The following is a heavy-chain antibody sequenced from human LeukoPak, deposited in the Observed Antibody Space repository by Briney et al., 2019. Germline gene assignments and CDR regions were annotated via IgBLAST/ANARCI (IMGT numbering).Heavy chain of an antibody. Sequence: SETLSLTCTVSGGSISSYYWSWIRQPAGKELEWIGRIYTSGSTNYNPSLKSRVTMSVDTSKNQFSLKLSSVTAADTAVYYCARTTVTTLYFDLWGRGTLVTVSS. V-gene: IGHV4-4*07. CDR3: ARTTVTTLYFDL. CDR1: GGSISSYY. D-gene: IGHD4-11*01. J-gene: IGHJ2*01. CDR2: IYTSGST.